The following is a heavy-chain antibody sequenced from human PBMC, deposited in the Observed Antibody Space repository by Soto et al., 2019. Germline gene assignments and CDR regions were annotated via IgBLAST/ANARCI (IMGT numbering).Heavy chain of an antibody. CDR2: ISRDGSNK. V-gene: IGHV3-30*04. Sequence: PGGSLRLSCAASGFTFSRYAIHWVRQAPGKGLEWVAVISRDGSNKYYADSVKGRFTISRDNSKNTLYLQMNSLRAEDTAVYYCAKDRDSNRDYYYYGMDVWGQGTTVTVSS. D-gene: IGHD4-4*01. CDR3: AKDRDSNRDYYYYGMDV. J-gene: IGHJ6*02. CDR1: GFTFSRYA.